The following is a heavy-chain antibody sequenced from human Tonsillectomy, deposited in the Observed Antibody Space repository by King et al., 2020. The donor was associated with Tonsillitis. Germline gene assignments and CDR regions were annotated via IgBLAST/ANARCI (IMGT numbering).Heavy chain of an antibody. D-gene: IGHD6-19*01. J-gene: IGHJ4*02. CDR3: AQRRGGGGSGWNGGYFDY. CDR2: IYWDDDK. CDR1: GFSLSTSGVG. Sequence: TLKESGPTLVKPTQTLTVTCTFSGFSLSTSGVGVGWIRQPPGKAPEWLALIYWDDDKRYSPSLKSRLSITKDTSKNLVVLAMTNMDPVDTATSYCAQRRGGGGSGWNGGYFDYWGQGTLVTVSS. V-gene: IGHV2-5*02.